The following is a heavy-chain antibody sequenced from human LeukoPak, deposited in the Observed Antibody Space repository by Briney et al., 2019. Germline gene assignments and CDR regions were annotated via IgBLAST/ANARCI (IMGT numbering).Heavy chain of an antibody. D-gene: IGHD1-7*01. J-gene: IGHJ5*02. CDR2: IYPGDSDS. Sequence: GESLKISCKVSGYSFTNYWIGWVRQMPGKGLEWMGIIYPGDSDSRYSPSFQGQVTISADKSISTAYLQWSSLKASDTAMYYCARSYNWNYRRFDPWGQGTLVTVSS. CDR1: GYSFTNYW. V-gene: IGHV5-51*01. CDR3: ARSYNWNYRRFDP.